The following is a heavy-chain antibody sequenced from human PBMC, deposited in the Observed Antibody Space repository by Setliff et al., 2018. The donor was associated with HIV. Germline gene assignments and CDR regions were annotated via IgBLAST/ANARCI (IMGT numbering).Heavy chain of an antibody. J-gene: IGHJ3*02. CDR3: ARVRYSSGWYSHAFDI. CDR2: IYYSGST. V-gene: IGHV4-59*01. CDR1: GGSFSSYH. D-gene: IGHD6-19*01. Sequence: KPSETLSLTCTVSGGSFSSYHWSWIRHRAGKGLEWIGYIYYSGSTNYNPSLKSRVTISVDTSKNQFSLKLSSVTAADTAVYYCARVRYSSGWYSHAFDIWGQGTMVTVSS.